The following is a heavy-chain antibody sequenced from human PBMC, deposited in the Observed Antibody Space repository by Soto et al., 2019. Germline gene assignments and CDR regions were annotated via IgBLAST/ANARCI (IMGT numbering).Heavy chain of an antibody. D-gene: IGHD3-16*02. Sequence: QVQLVQSGAEVKKPGSSVKVSCKASGDTDTNYVISWVRQAPGQGLEWMGGIFPKFGTTYSAQKLQDRLTITADESTSTVYMQLSSLRLDGTAVYYCEAEMTFGKLSVVWGQGTTVTVSS. V-gene: IGHV1-69*01. CDR2: IFPKFGTT. J-gene: IGHJ6*02. CDR1: GDTDTNYV. CDR3: EAEMTFGKLSVV.